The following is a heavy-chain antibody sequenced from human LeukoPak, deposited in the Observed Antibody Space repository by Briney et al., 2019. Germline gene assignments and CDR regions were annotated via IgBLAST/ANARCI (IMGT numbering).Heavy chain of an antibody. CDR3: AREVTDSSDFYYGDSYFDY. Sequence: ASVKVSCKASGYTFTSYGISWVRQAPGQGLEWMGWISAYNGNTNYAQKLQGRPTITADKSTGTTYMELSSLTSDDTAVYFCAREVTDSSDFYYGDSYFDYWGRGTLVTVSS. D-gene: IGHD3-22*01. V-gene: IGHV1-18*01. CDR1: GYTFTSYG. J-gene: IGHJ4*01. CDR2: ISAYNGNT.